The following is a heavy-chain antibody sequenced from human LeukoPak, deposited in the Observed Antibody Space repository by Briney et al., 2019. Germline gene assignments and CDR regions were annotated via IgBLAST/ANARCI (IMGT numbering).Heavy chain of an antibody. J-gene: IGHJ4*02. CDR2: INPNSGGT. Sequence: ASVKVSCKASGYTFTSYYMHWVRQAPGQGLEWMGWINPNSGGTNYAQKFQGRVTMTRDTSISTAYMELSRLRSDDTAVYYCARRYDSSGYYYLFDYWGQGTLVTVSS. CDR3: ARRYDSSGYYYLFDY. V-gene: IGHV1-2*02. D-gene: IGHD3-22*01. CDR1: GYTFTSYY.